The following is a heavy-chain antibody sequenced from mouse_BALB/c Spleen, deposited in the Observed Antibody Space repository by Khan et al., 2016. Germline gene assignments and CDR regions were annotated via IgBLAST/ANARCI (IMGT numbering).Heavy chain of an antibody. CDR3: ARLSSDYYAMDY. V-gene: IGHV5-12-1*01. CDR1: GFAFSSYD. Sequence: EVELVESGGGLVKPGGSLKLSCAASGFAFSSYDMSWVRQTPEKRLEWVAYISSGGGSTYYPDTVKGRFTISSDNAKNTLYLQMSSLKSEDTAMYYCARLSSDYYAMDYWGQGTSVTVSS. CDR2: ISSGGGST. J-gene: IGHJ4*01. D-gene: IGHD1-1*01.